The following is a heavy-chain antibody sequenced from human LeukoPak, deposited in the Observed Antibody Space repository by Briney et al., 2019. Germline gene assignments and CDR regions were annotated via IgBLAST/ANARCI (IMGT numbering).Heavy chain of an antibody. D-gene: IGHD3-3*01. V-gene: IGHV1-8*03. CDR1: GYTFTSYD. Sequence: ASVKVSCKASGYTFTSYDINWVRQATGQGLEWMGWMNPNSGNTDYAQKFQGRVTITRNTSISTAYMELSSLRSEDTAVYYCARDRYEPGLDYWGQGTLVTVSS. J-gene: IGHJ4*02. CDR2: MNPNSGNT. CDR3: ARDRYEPGLDY.